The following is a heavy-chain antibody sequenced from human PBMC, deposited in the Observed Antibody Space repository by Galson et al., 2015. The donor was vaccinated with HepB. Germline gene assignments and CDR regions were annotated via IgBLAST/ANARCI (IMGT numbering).Heavy chain of an antibody. J-gene: IGHJ6*02. V-gene: IGHV1-18*01. CDR1: NSSFTVYG. D-gene: IGHD5-18*01. CDR2: ITTHSGET. Sequence: SVTVSCKASNSSFTVYGVNWVRQAPGQGLKWMGWITTHSGETKSAQKFQGRVTMTTDASTRTAYMELGSLTSDDTAVYFCARADTDMGGYYGMDVWGQGTTVIVSS. CDR3: ARADTDMGGYYGMDV.